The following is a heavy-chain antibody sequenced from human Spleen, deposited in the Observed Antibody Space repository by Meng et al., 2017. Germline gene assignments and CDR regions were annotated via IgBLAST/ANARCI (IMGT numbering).Heavy chain of an antibody. CDR3: SGHVDY. J-gene: IGHJ4*01. CDR2: MKSNVDGGTV. Sequence: VQLVESGGGLVKPGGSLRLACAASGVSVRNAWMTWVRQAPWKGLEWIGRMKSNVDGGTVDYATAVKGRFFISRDDSENTFYLQMNSLKTEDTAVYYCSGHVDYWGHGTLVTVSS. V-gene: IGHV3-15*01. CDR1: GVSVRNAW.